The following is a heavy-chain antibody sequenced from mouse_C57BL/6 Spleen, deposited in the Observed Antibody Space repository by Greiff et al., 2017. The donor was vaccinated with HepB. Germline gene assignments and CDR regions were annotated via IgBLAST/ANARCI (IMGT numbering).Heavy chain of an antibody. Sequence: VQLQQSGPVLVKPGASVKMSCKASGYTFTDYYMNWVKQSHGKSLEWIGVINPYNGGTSYNQKFKGKATLTVDKSSSTAYMELNSLTSEDSAVYYCAREYGSSYEYFDYWGQGTTLTVSS. D-gene: IGHD1-1*01. V-gene: IGHV1-19*01. J-gene: IGHJ2*01. CDR2: INPYNGGT. CDR1: GYTFTDYY. CDR3: AREYGSSYEYFDY.